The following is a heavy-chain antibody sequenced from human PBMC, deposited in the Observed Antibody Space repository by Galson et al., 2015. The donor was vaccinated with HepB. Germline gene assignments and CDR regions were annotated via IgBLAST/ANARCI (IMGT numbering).Heavy chain of an antibody. CDR1: GFTFSSYG. V-gene: IGHV3-30*18. J-gene: IGHJ4*02. CDR3: AKVGSSDWYKFDY. D-gene: IGHD6-19*01. CDR2: ISYHGSNQ. Sequence: SLRLSCAASGFTFSSYGMHWVRQAPGKGLEWVAAISYHGSNQYYEDSVKGRFTISRDNSKNTLYLQMNCLRAEDTAVYYCAKVGSSDWYKFDYWGQGTVVTVSS.